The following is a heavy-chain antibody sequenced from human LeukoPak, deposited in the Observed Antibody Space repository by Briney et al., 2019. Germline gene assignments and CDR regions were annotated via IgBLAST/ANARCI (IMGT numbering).Heavy chain of an antibody. Sequence: ASLRLSCVASGFTFKNYWMHWVRQAPGKGPEWVANIKQDGSLEHYMDSVKGRFTISRDNAKNSLILQMDSLRAEDTAVYYCARWTGVIDSWGQGTLVTVSS. D-gene: IGHD2-21*01. J-gene: IGHJ4*02. V-gene: IGHV3-7*01. CDR1: GFTFKNYW. CDR2: IKQDGSLE. CDR3: ARWTGVIDS.